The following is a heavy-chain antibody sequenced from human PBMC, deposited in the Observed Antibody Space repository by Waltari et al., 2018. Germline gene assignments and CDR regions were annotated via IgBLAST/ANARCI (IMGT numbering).Heavy chain of an antibody. CDR1: GGSISSHY. CDR3: ARTGIVVGRSKSFDY. Sequence: QVQLQESGPGLVKPSETLSLTCTVSGGSISSHYWSWIRQPPGKGLEWIGYIYYSGSTNYNPSLKSRVTISVDTSKNQFSLKLSSVTAADTAVYYCARTGIVVGRSKSFDYWGQGTLVTVSS. D-gene: IGHD2-15*01. J-gene: IGHJ4*02. V-gene: IGHV4-59*11. CDR2: IYYSGST.